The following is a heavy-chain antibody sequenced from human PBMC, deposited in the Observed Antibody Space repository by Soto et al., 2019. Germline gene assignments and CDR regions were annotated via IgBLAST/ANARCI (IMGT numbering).Heavy chain of an antibody. CDR1: GFTFSSYC. CDR2: IKQDGSEK. Sequence: VGSLRLSGAASGFTFSSYCMSWVRQAPGKGLEWVANIKQDGSEKYYVDSVKGRFTISRDNAENSLYLQMNSLRAEDTAVYYCTRGGCISESYYCFDYWGQGTLVTVSS. CDR3: TRGGCISESYYCFDY. D-gene: IGHD1-26*01. J-gene: IGHJ4*02. V-gene: IGHV3-7*01.